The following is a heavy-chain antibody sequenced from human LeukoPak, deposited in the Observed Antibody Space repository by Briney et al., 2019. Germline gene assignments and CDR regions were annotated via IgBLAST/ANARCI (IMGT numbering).Heavy chain of an antibody. J-gene: IGHJ5*02. CDR1: GFTFSSYV. D-gene: IGHD2-2*01. CDR2: ISRGGGST. V-gene: IGHV3-23*01. Sequence: GGSLRLSCAASGFTFSSYVMNWVRQAPGKGLEWVSAISRGGGSTYYADSVKGRFTISRDNSKNTLFLRMNSLRAEDTAVYYCAKGGYCSSTSCYVGWFDPWGQGTLVTVSS. CDR3: AKGGYCSSTSCYVGWFDP.